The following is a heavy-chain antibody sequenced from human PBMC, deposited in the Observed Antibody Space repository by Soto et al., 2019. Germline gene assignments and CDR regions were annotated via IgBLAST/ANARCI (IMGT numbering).Heavy chain of an antibody. CDR1: GYTFTTYG. CDR3: AREGSAPYYYYVMDV. CDR2: INGYNGNT. D-gene: IGHD6-19*01. V-gene: IGHV1-18*01. J-gene: IGHJ6*02. Sequence: ASVKVSCKASGYTFTTYGISWVRQAPGQGLEWMGWINGYNGNTDYPQKLQGRVTMTTDTSTSTAYMALRSLRSDDTAVYYCAREGSAPYYYYVMDVWGQGTTVTVSS.